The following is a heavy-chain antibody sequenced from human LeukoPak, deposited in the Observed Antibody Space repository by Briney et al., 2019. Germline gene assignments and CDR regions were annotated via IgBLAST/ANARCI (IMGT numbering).Heavy chain of an antibody. CDR2: ISGSGGTI. CDR1: GFTFSSYA. D-gene: IGHD3-10*01. J-gene: IGHJ4*02. V-gene: IGHV3-23*01. CDR3: AKGSYGSESYAGFVDY. Sequence: GGSLRLSCTASGFTFSSYAMSWVRQAPGKGLEWVSAISGSGGTIYYVDSVKGRFTISRDNSKNTLFLQMNSLRAEDTAVYYCAKGSYGSESYAGFVDYWGQGTLVTVSS.